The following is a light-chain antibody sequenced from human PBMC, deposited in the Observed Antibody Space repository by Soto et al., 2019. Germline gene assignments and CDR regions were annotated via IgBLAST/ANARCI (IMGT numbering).Light chain of an antibody. CDR3: SSYTSSSLYV. CDR1: SSDVGGYSY. J-gene: IGLJ1*01. V-gene: IGLV2-14*01. Sequence: QSVLTQPASVSGSPGQSITISCTGTSSDVGGYSYVSWYQQLPGKAPKLMIYDVSDRPSGVSNRFSGSKSGNMASLTISGLQAEDEADYYCSSYTSSSLYVFGTGTKLTVL. CDR2: DVS.